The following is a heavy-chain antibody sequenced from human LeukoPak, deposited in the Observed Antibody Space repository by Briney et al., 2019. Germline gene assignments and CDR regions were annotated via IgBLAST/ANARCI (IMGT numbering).Heavy chain of an antibody. D-gene: IGHD6-19*01. V-gene: IGHV1-2*02. CDR1: GYTFTGYY. J-gene: IGHJ3*02. Sequence: ASVKVSCKASGYTFTGYYMHWVRQAPGQGLEWMGWINPNSGGTNYAQKSQGRVTMTRDTSISTAYMELSRLRSDDTAVYYCAREASSGWLLNAFDIWGQGTMVTVSS. CDR2: INPNSGGT. CDR3: AREASSGWLLNAFDI.